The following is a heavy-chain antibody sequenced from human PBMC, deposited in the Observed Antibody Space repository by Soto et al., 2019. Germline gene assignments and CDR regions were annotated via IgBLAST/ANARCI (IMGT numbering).Heavy chain of an antibody. CDR3: ASSVRGRNHY. Sequence: QVQLQESGPGLVKPSETLSLTCTVSGGSITSYYWSWIRQPPGKGLEWIGYIYYSGTTNYNPSLKSRLPISVDTSKNRFSLSMSSVTAADTAVYYCASSVRGRNHYWGRGTLVTVSS. V-gene: IGHV4-59*08. CDR2: IYYSGTT. J-gene: IGHJ4*02. D-gene: IGHD3-10*01. CDR1: GGSITSYY.